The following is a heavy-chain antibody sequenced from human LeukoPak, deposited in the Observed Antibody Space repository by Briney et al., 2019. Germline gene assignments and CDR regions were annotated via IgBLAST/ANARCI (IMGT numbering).Heavy chain of an antibody. CDR2: IYTSGST. V-gene: IGHV4-4*07. CDR1: GGSISSYY. D-gene: IGHD1-26*01. CDR3: ARLSIVGATLPDFDY. Sequence: SETLSLTCTVSGGSISSYYWSWIRQPAGKGLEWIGRIYTSGSTYYNPSLKSRVTISVDTSKNQFSLKLSSVTAADTAVYYCARLSIVGATLPDFDYWGQGTLVTVSS. J-gene: IGHJ4*02.